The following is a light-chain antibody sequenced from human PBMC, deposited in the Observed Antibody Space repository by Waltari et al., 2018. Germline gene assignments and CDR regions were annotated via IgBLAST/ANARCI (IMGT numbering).Light chain of an antibody. CDR1: SHAVGVYNF. Sequence: QSALTQPASVSGSPGQSITLSCVGTSHAVGVYNFVSWYQQHPGKVPKLIIYDFSKRPSGISYRFSGSKSGNTASLTISGLQAEDEADYYCCSYVGGGTLVFGGGTSVTVL. V-gene: IGLV2-23*02. J-gene: IGLJ2*01. CDR2: DFS. CDR3: CSYVGGGTLV.